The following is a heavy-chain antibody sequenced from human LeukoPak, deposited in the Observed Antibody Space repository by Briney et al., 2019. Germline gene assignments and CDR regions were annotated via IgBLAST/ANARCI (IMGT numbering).Heavy chain of an antibody. Sequence: GASVKVSCKASGGTFSSYAISWVRQAPGQGLEWMGGIIPIFGTANYAQKCQGRVTITTDESTSTAYMELSSLRSEDTAVYYCARAGGSYRYYFGYWGQGTLVTVSS. CDR3: ARAGGSYRYYFGY. CDR1: GGTFSSYA. D-gene: IGHD1-26*01. CDR2: IIPIFGTA. V-gene: IGHV1-69*05. J-gene: IGHJ4*02.